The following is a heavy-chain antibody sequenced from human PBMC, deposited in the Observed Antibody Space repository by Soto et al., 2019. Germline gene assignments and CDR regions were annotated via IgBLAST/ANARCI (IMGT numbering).Heavy chain of an antibody. CDR2: INDSGTT. V-gene: IGHV4-34*01. CDR1: GGSFSGVY. Sequence: PSETLSLTCAIYGGSFSGVYWSWIRQPPGEGREWIGEINDSGTTNYNPSLHSRVTISADTSNPHFSLRLTSVTAADTAVYYCARETSQNVYSHYGMDVWGQGTTVTVSS. J-gene: IGHJ6*02. CDR3: ARETSQNVYSHYGMDV.